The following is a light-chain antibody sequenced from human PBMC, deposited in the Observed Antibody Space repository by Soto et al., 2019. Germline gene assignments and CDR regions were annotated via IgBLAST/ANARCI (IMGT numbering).Light chain of an antibody. J-gene: IGKJ1*01. V-gene: IGKV1-5*01. CDR1: QSISSW. CDR2: DAS. Sequence: DIQMTQSPSTLSASVGDRVTITCRASQSISSWLAWYQQKPGKAPKLLIYDASSLESGGPSRFSGSGSGTEFTLTISSLQPDDVATYYCQQYNSYSGTFGQGTKVEIK. CDR3: QQYNSYSGT.